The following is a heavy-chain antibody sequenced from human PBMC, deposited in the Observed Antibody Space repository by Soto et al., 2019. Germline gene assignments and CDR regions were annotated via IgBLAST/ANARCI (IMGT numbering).Heavy chain of an antibody. D-gene: IGHD6-13*01. Sequence: QSGGSLRLSCSASGFTFSSYAMHWVRQAPGKGLEYVSAISSNGGSTYYADSVKGRFTISRDNSKNTLYLQMSSLRAEDTAVYYCVKAARGSSWRHHSIYYYYGMDVWGQGTTVTVSS. V-gene: IGHV3-64D*06. CDR1: GFTFSSYA. J-gene: IGHJ6*02. CDR3: VKAARGSSWRHHSIYYYYGMDV. CDR2: ISSNGGST.